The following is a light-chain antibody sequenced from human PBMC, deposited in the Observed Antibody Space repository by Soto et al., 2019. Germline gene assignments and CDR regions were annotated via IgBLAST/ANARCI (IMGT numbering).Light chain of an antibody. Sequence: QAVVTQPPSASGTPGQRVTISCSGSSSNIGSNTVNWYQQLPGTAPKLLIYSNNQRPSGVPDRFSGSKSGTSASLAISGLQSEDEADYYCAAWDDSLMGVFGGGTKLTVL. CDR1: SSNIGSNT. CDR3: AAWDDSLMGV. J-gene: IGLJ2*01. V-gene: IGLV1-44*01. CDR2: SNN.